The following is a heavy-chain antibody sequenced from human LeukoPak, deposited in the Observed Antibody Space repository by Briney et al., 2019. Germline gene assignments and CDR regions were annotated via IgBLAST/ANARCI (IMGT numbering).Heavy chain of an antibody. J-gene: IGHJ4*02. CDR2: IYYSGST. CDR3: ARQRGDYVPYYFDY. CDR1: GGSISSSSYY. Sequence: PSETLSLTCTVSGGSISSSSYYWGWIRQPPGKGLEWIGSIYYSGSTYYNPSLKSRVTISVDTSKNQFSLKLSSVTAADTAVYYCARQRGDYVPYYFDYWGQGTLVTVSS. D-gene: IGHD4-17*01. V-gene: IGHV4-39*01.